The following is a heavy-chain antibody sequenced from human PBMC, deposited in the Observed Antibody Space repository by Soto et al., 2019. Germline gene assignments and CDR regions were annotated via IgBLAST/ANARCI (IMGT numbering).Heavy chain of an antibody. V-gene: IGHV3-48*04. CDR2: ISSTSSAI. Sequence: DVQLVESGGGLVQPGGSLTLSCAASGFTFGSYSMNWVRQAPGKGLEWVSYISSTSSAIWYADSLKGRFIISRDNAENSLYLQMHGLRAEYTAVYFCARGWGCSSGSCYFTSWGQGTLVTVSS. CDR3: ARGWGCSSGSCYFTS. J-gene: IGHJ5*02. CDR1: GFTFGSYS. D-gene: IGHD2-15*01.